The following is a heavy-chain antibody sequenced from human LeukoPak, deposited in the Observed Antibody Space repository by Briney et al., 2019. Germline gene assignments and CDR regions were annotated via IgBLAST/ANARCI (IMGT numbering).Heavy chain of an antibody. J-gene: IGHJ5*02. D-gene: IGHD2-2*02. V-gene: IGHV1-46*01. CDR3: AREGCSSTSCYIAINWFDP. Sequence: ASVKVSCKASGYTFTSYYMHWVRQAPGQGLEWMGIINPSGGSTSYAQKFQGRVTMTRDTSTSTVYMELSSLRSEDTAVYYCAREGCSSTSCYIAINWFDPWGQGTLVTVSS. CDR1: GYTFTSYY. CDR2: INPSGGST.